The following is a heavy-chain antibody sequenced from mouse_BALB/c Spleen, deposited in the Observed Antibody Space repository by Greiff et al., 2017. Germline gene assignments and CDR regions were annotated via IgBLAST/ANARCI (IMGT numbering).Heavy chain of an antibody. D-gene: IGHD4-1*01. CDR3: ARLGRDDWYFDV. CDR1: GYSITSDYA. J-gene: IGHJ1*01. CDR2: ISYSGNT. Sequence: EVKLVESGPGLVKPSQSLSLTCTVTGYSITSDYAWNWIRQFPGNKLEWMGYISYSGNTSYNPSLKSRISITRDTSKNQFFLQLNSVTTEDTATYYCARLGRDDWYFDVWGAGTTVTVSS. V-gene: IGHV3-2*02.